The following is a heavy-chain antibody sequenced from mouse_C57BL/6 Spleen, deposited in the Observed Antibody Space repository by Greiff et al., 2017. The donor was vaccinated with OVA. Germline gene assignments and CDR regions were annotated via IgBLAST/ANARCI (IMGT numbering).Heavy chain of an antibody. Sequence: QVQLKESGAELVKPGASVKLSCKASGYTFTEYTIHWVKQRSGQGLEWIGWFYPGSGSIKYNEKFKDKATLTADKSSSTVYMELSRLTSEDSAVYFWARHETYGSSYDAMDYWGQGTSVTVSS. J-gene: IGHJ4*01. V-gene: IGHV1-62-2*01. CDR2: FYPGSGSI. D-gene: IGHD1-1*01. CDR1: GYTFTEYT. CDR3: ARHETYGSSYDAMDY.